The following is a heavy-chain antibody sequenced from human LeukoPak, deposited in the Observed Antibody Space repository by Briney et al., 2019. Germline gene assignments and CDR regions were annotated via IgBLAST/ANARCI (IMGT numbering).Heavy chain of an antibody. J-gene: IGHJ4*02. Sequence: GGSLRLSCAASGFTFSSYWMHWVRQAPGKGLVWVSRINSDGNSTSYADSVKGGFTISRDNAKNTLYLQMDSLRAEATAVYYCGRYRGSYHAVDYWGQGTLVTVSS. V-gene: IGHV3-74*01. CDR3: GRYRGSYHAVDY. CDR2: INSDGNST. D-gene: IGHD1-26*01. CDR1: GFTFSSYW.